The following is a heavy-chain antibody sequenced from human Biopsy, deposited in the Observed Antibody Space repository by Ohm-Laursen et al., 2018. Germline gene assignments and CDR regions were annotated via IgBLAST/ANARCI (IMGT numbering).Heavy chain of an antibody. V-gene: IGHV4-59*08. D-gene: IGHD1-26*01. CDR2: IYYTGST. Sequence: SDTLSLTCTVSGGSISSYYWSWIRQPPGKGLEWIGYIYYTGSTNYNPSLKSRVTISVDTSMNHLSLRLPSATAADTAVYYCARHAPSYSGSYWRYFDLWGRGTLVTVSS. CDR1: GGSISSYY. CDR3: ARHAPSYSGSYWRYFDL. J-gene: IGHJ2*01.